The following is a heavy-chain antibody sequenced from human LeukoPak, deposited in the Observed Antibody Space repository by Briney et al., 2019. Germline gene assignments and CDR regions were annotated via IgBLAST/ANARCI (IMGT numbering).Heavy chain of an antibody. V-gene: IGHV3-66*02. Sequence: GGSLRLSCAASGFTVSSNYMSWVRQAPGKGLEGVSVIYSGGSTYYADSVKGRFTISRDNSKSTLYLQMNSLRVEDTAVYYCAKGSKTVLFTRDHYMDVWGKGTTVTISS. CDR3: AKGSKTVLFTRDHYMDV. D-gene: IGHD2/OR15-2a*01. CDR1: GFTVSSNY. J-gene: IGHJ6*03. CDR2: IYSGGST.